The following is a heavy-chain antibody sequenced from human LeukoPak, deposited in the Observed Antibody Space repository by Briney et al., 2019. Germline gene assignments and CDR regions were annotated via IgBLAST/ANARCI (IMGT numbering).Heavy chain of an antibody. D-gene: IGHD3-10*01. CDR3: GRFGDEAGIDY. V-gene: IGHV3-7*01. J-gene: IGHJ4*02. CDR2: IKPSGTET. CDR1: GFTFSTYW. Sequence: PGGSLRLSCAASGFTFSTYWMTWVRQAPGKGLERVANIKPSGTETYYGDPVKGRFTISRDNAKNLLYLQMSSLRAEDTAVYSCGRFGDEAGIDYWGQGTLVTVSS.